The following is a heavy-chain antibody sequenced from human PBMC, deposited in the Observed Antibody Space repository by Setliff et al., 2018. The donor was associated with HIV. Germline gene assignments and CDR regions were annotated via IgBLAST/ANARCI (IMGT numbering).Heavy chain of an antibody. J-gene: IGHJ4*02. CDR2: ISGSGGST. V-gene: IGHV3-23*01. CDR3: AKATGSATSPRGSFDY. D-gene: IGHD3-16*01. CDR1: GFTFSDYA. Sequence: PGGSLRLSCAASGFTFSDYAMNWVRQAPGKGLEWVSAISGSGGSTYYADSVQGRFTISRDNSKNTLYLQMNSLRAEDPAVYYCAKATGSATSPRGSFDYLGRGTLVTVSS.